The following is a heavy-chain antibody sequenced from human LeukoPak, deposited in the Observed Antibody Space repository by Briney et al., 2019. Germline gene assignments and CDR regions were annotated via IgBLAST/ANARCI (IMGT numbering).Heavy chain of an antibody. CDR1: GFTVSNNY. D-gene: IGHD6-13*01. CDR3: ARVGEAAGDPFDY. V-gene: IGHV3-53*01. J-gene: IGHJ4*02. Sequence: GGSLRLSCAASGFTVSNNYMSWVRQAPGKGLEWVSVIYRGGSTYYADSVKGRFTISRDNSKNTMYLQMNSLRAEDTAVYYCARVGEAAGDPFDYWGQGTLVTVSS. CDR2: IYRGGST.